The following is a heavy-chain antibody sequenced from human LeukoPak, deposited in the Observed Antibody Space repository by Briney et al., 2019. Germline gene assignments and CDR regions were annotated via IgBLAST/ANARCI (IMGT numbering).Heavy chain of an antibody. D-gene: IGHD6-13*01. CDR1: GFRFSSYW. V-gene: IGHV3-7*01. CDR3: ARGAAAGTGEFDY. Sequence: GGSLRLSCAASGFRFSSYWMSWVRQAPGKGLEWVANTNQGGSEKHYVDSVKGRISISRDNARSSLYVQMNSLRAEDTAVYYCARGAAAGTGEFDYWGQGTLVTVSS. J-gene: IGHJ4*02. CDR2: TNQGGSEK.